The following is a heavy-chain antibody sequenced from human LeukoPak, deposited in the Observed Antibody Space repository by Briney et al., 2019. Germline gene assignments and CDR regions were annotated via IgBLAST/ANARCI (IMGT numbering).Heavy chain of an antibody. CDR2: IYYSGST. D-gene: IGHD3-22*01. Sequence: SETLSLTCTVSGGSISSSSYYWGWIRQPPGKGLEWIGSIYYSGSTYYNPSLKSRVTISVDTSKNQFSLKLSSVTAADTAVYYCARDFRDSSGYLYYFDYWGQGTLVTVSS. V-gene: IGHV4-39*07. CDR1: GGSISSSSYY. J-gene: IGHJ4*02. CDR3: ARDFRDSSGYLYYFDY.